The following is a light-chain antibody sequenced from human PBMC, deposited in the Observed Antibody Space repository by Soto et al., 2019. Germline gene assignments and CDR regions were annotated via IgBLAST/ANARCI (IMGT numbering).Light chain of an antibody. CDR3: QQYNKWPPYT. CDR1: QSVSNN. CDR2: GAS. V-gene: IGKV3-15*01. Sequence: EIVMTQSPANLSVSPGERATLSCGASQSVSNNLAWYQQKPGQGPRLLIYGASTRATSVPARFSGSGSGTEFTLTINSLQSEDFAVYYCQQYNKWPPYTFGQGTKLEIK. J-gene: IGKJ2*01.